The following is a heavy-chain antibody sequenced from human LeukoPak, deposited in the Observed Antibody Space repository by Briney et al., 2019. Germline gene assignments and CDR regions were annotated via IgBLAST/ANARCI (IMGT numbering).Heavy chain of an antibody. D-gene: IGHD3-10*01. J-gene: IGHJ4*02. CDR3: ARDYSGAGDYYFDY. CDR1: GFTFSNSA. CDR2: ISGPGGGT. V-gene: IGHV3-23*01. Sequence: GGSLRLSCVASGFTFSNSAMSWVRQVPGKGLKWVSGISGPGGGTYYADSVKGRFTISRDNAKNSLYLQMNSLRAEDTAVYYCARDYSGAGDYYFDYWGQGTLVTVSS.